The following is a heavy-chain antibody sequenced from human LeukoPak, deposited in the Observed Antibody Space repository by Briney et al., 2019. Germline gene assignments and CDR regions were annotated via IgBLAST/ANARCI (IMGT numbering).Heavy chain of an antibody. CDR2: IYSGGNG. V-gene: IGHV3-53*01. CDR1: GFTVSNNY. J-gene: IGHJ4*02. Sequence: GSLRLSCAASGFTVSNNYLSWVRQAPGKGLEWVSVIYSGGNGDYADSVKGRFIVSRDNSKNTLYLQMNSLRADDTAVYYCARETPAVAGAFDYWGQGTLVTVSS. D-gene: IGHD6-19*01. CDR3: ARETPAVAGAFDY.